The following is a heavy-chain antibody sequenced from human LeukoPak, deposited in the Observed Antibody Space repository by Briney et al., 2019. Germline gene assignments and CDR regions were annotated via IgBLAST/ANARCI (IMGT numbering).Heavy chain of an antibody. CDR1: GGTFSSYA. CDR3: ARDRGIAAAGTYYYYYYYMDV. Sequence: ASVKVSCKASGGTFSSYAINWVRQAPGQGLEWTGWINTNTGNPTYAQGFTGRFVFSLDTSVSTAYLQISSLKAEDTAVYYCARDRGIAAAGTYYYYYYYMDVWGKGTTVTVSS. D-gene: IGHD6-13*01. J-gene: IGHJ6*03. V-gene: IGHV7-4-1*02. CDR2: INTNTGNP.